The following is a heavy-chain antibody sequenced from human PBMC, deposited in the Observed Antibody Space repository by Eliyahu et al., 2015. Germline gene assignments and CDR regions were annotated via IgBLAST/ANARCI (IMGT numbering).Heavy chain of an antibody. V-gene: IGHV3-64D*06. CDR1: GFPFSTFA. CDR3: VKDYYRREYYDFWSGYYQYYYYYYMDV. J-gene: IGHJ6*03. CDR2: ISSNGGST. Sequence: EVQLVESGXGLVQPGGSLRLSCSASGFPFSTFAXPXVXRAPGXGLEYVSAISSNGGSTYYADSVKGRFTISRDNSKNTLYLQMSSLRAEDTAVYYCVKDYYRREYYDFWSGYYQYYYYYYMDVWGKGTTVTVSS. D-gene: IGHD3-3*01.